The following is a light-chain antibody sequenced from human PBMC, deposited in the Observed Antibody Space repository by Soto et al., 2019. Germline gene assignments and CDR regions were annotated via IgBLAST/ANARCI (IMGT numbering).Light chain of an antibody. Sequence: QSALTQPRSVSGSPGQSVTISCTGTSSDVGGYGLVSWYQQYPGKAPKLIIFDVSGGTSGVPNHFSGSRSGTTASLTVSGVQGEDAGAYYRCSYAGNFIGVFGGGTTLTVL. V-gene: IGLV2-11*01. CDR1: SSDVGGYGL. CDR2: DVS. CDR3: CSYAGNFIGV. J-gene: IGLJ3*02.